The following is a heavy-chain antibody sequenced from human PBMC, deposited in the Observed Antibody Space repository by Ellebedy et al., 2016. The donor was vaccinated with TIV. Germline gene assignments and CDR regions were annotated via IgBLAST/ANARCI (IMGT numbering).Heavy chain of an antibody. D-gene: IGHD1-26*01. V-gene: IGHV3-11*03. J-gene: IGHJ5*02. CDR3: STGSYFGRGA. Sequence: GESLKISXTASGFTFSDYYMSWVRQAPGKGMEWISFIDSSGRSSNYADSVRGRFTISRDNAKNTLYLQMNSLRAEDTAVYYCSTGSYFGRGAWGQGTLVTVSS. CDR2: IDSSGRSS. CDR1: GFTFSDYY.